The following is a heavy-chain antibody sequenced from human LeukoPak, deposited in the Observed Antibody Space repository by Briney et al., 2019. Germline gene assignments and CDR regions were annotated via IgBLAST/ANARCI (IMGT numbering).Heavy chain of an antibody. V-gene: IGHV3-48*03. CDR2: ISSSGSTI. CDR3: ASYYYDSSGYYFSDY. D-gene: IGHD3-22*01. J-gene: IGHJ4*02. CDR1: GFTFSSYE. Sequence: PGGSLRLSCAASGFTFSSYEMNWVRQAPGKGLEWVSYISSSGSTIYYADSVKGRFTISRDNSKNTLYLQMNSLRAEDTAVYYCASYYYDSSGYYFSDYWGQGTLVTVSS.